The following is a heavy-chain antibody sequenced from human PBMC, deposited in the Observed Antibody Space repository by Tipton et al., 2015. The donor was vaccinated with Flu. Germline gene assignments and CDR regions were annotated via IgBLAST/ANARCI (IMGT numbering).Heavy chain of an antibody. CDR2: MNPNSGNT. V-gene: IGHV1-8*01. CDR1: GYTFTSYD. D-gene: IGHD6-19*01. J-gene: IGHJ6*02. CDR3: ARRRAAVATTNRSNPPHLDV. Sequence: QVQLVQSGAEVKKPGASVKVSCKASGYTFTSYDINWVRQATGQGLEWMGWMNPNSGNTGYAQKFQGRVTMTRNTSISTAYMELSSLRSEDTAVYYCARRRAAVATTNRSNPPHLDVWGQGTTVTVSS.